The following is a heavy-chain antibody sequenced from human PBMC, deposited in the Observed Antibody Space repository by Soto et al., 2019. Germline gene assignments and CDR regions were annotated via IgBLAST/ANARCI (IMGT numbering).Heavy chain of an antibody. CDR3: ARDLHRYCSSTSCKTGNWFDP. CDR2: FGAEDGDT. V-gene: IGHV1-24*01. D-gene: IGHD2-2*01. J-gene: IGHJ5*02. Sequence: ASVKAYGKVSGYTLTELSMHWVRQAPGKGLEWMGCFGAEDGDTIYAQKCQGRVTMTTDTSTSTAYMELRSLRSDDTAVYYCARDLHRYCSSTSCKTGNWFDPWGQGTLVTVSS. CDR1: GYTLTELS.